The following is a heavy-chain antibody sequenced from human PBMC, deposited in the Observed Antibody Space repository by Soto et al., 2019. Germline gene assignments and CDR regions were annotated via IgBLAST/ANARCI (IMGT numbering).Heavy chain of an antibody. V-gene: IGHV3-33*01. D-gene: IGHD3-22*01. Sequence: MHWVRXAPGKGLEWVAVICYDVSNKYYADSVKGRFTISRDNSKNTLYLQMNSLRAEDTAVYYCARVGFCRYYYDSSGPCYGMDVWGQGTTVTVSS. J-gene: IGHJ6*02. CDR3: ARVGFCRYYYDSSGPCYGMDV. CDR2: ICYDVSNK.